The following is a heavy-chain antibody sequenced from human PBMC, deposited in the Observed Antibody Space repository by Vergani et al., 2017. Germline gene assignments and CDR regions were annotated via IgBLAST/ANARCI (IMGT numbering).Heavy chain of an antibody. D-gene: IGHD4-23*01. CDR1: GGSISSSSYY. Sequence: QLQLQESGPGLVKPSETLSLTCTVSGGSISSSSYYWGWIRQPPGQGLEWIGSYYHSGSTYYNPSLKSRFTMSVDTSKNPFSLKLSSVTAADTAVYYCARDQMTGVTDYFDYWGQGTLVSVSS. V-gene: IGHV4-39*02. CDR2: YYHSGST. J-gene: IGHJ4*02. CDR3: ARDQMTGVTDYFDY.